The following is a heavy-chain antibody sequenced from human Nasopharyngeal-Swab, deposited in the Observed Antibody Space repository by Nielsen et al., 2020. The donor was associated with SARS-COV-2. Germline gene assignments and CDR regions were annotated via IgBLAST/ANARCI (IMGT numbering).Heavy chain of an antibody. CDR2: IDPSDSYT. V-gene: IGHV5-10-1*01. Sequence: GGSLRLSCKGSGCIFTSYWISWVRQMPGKGLEWMGRIDPSDSYTNYSPSFQGHVTISADKSISTAYLQWSSLKASDTAMYYCARQGQQWLVNYYYYGMDVWGQGTTVTVSS. J-gene: IGHJ6*02. D-gene: IGHD6-19*01. CDR1: GCIFTSYW. CDR3: ARQGQQWLVNYYYYGMDV.